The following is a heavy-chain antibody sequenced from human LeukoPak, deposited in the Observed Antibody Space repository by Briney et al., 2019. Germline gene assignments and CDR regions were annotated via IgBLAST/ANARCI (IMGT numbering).Heavy chain of an antibody. V-gene: IGHV4-4*02. D-gene: IGHD2-15*01. J-gene: IGHJ6*02. CDR3: ARDVTRQVMDV. CDR2: VYHSGST. Sequence: SESLSLTCAVSGGSISSNNWWSWVRQPPGTGLEWIGEVYHSGSTSYNPSLLSRVTISVDKSKNQFSLEMRSVTAADTAVYYCARDVTRQVMDVWGQGTTVTVSS. CDR1: GGSISSNNW.